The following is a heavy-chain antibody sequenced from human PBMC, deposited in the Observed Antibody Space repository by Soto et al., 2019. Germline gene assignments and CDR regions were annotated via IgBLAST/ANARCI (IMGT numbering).Heavy chain of an antibody. J-gene: IGHJ4*02. D-gene: IGHD6-13*01. CDR3: ALGRYNNTWYYAFDY. Sequence: QVQLVQSGAEVKKPGASVKVSCKASGYTFTSYDINWVRQATGKGLEGLGWMNPNTGNTGWAQKFQGRVTMTRNNSITTVYMELTSLRSEDTAVYYCALGRYNNTWYYAFDYWGQGTLVTVSS. CDR2: MNPNTGNT. V-gene: IGHV1-8*01. CDR1: GYTFTSYD.